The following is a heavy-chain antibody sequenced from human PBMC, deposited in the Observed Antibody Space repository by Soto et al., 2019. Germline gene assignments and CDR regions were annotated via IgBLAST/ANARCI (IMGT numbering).Heavy chain of an antibody. Sequence: ASVKVSCKASGYTFTSYGISWVRQAPGQGLEWMGWISAYNGNTNYAQKLQGRVTMTTDTSTSTAYMELRSLRSDDTAVYYCGRVKSSGGWLTDAFDIWGQGTMVTVSS. V-gene: IGHV1-18*01. J-gene: IGHJ3*02. CDR3: GRVKSSGGWLTDAFDI. CDR2: ISAYNGNT. CDR1: GYTFTSYG. D-gene: IGHD5-12*01.